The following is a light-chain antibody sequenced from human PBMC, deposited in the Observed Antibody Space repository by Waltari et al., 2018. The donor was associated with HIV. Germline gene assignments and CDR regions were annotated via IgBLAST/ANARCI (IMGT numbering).Light chain of an antibody. J-gene: IGKJ1*01. V-gene: IGKV3-20*01. CDR3: QQYGSSPRT. CDR1: QSVTSSY. CDR2: GAS. Sequence: EIVLTQSPGTLSLSPGERATLSCRASQSVTSSYLAWYQQKPGQAPRLLIYGASSRATGIPYRFRGSGSGTDFTLTISRLEPEDFTVYYCQQYGSSPRTFGQGTKVEV.